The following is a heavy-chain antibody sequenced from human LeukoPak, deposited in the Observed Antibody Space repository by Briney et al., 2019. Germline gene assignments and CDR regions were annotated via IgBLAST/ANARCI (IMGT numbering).Heavy chain of an antibody. V-gene: IGHV4-34*01. J-gene: IGHJ4*02. D-gene: IGHD4-17*01. Sequence: SETLSLTCAVYGGSFSGYYWSWIRQPPGKGLEWIGEINHSGSTNYNPSLKSQVTISVDTSKNQFSLKLSSVTAADAAVYYCARGYGGYPDYWGQGTLVTVSS. CDR3: ARGYGGYPDY. CDR1: GGSFSGYY. CDR2: INHSGST.